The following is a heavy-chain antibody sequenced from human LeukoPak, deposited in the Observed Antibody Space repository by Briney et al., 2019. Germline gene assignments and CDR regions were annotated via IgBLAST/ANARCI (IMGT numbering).Heavy chain of an antibody. CDR3: AKDGRDYYDSSGYS. CDR1: GFTFSSYA. Sequence: GGSLRLSCAASGFTFSSYAMSWVRQAPEKGLEWVSAISGSGGSTYYADSVKGRFTISRDNSKNTLYLQMNSLRAEDTAVYYCAKDGRDYYDSSGYSWGQGTLVTVSS. J-gene: IGHJ4*02. V-gene: IGHV3-23*01. D-gene: IGHD3-22*01. CDR2: ISGSGGST.